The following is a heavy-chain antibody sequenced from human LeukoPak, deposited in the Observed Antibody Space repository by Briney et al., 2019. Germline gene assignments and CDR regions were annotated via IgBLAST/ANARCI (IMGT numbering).Heavy chain of an antibody. CDR1: GFTFSSYA. CDR3: AKVPSGYYYGSYFWFDP. V-gene: IGHV3-23*01. D-gene: IGHD3-10*01. Sequence: GGSLRLSCAASGFTFSSYAMSWVRQAPGKGLEWVSAISGSGGSTYYADSVKGRFTISRDNSKNTLYLQMNSLRAEDTAVYYCAKVPSGYYYGSYFWFDPWGQGTLVTVSS. J-gene: IGHJ5*02. CDR2: ISGSGGST.